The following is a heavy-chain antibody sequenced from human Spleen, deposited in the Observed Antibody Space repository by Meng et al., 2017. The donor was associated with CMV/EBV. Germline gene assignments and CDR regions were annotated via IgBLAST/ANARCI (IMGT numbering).Heavy chain of an antibody. Sequence: SETLSLTCTVSRSTISSYYWNWIRQPPGKGLQWLGYVSGSGFMKYNPSLESRVTISRDRSRSQFFLALDSVTAADTAVYFCARGTTTTQHYFDYWGQGMLVTSPQ. CDR1: RSTISSYY. V-gene: IGHV4-59*01. CDR2: VSGSGFM. J-gene: IGHJ4*02. CDR3: ARGTTTTQHYFDY. D-gene: IGHD1-7*01.